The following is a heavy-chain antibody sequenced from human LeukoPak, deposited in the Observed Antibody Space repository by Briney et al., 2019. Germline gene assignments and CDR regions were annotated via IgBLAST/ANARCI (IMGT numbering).Heavy chain of an antibody. CDR3: ARVLSLDYGDLYFDY. J-gene: IGHJ4*02. Sequence: ASETLSLTCTVSGGSISGYYWSWIRQPPGRGLEWIGYIDYSGSNNYNPSLKSRVTISEDTSKNQLSLKLSSVTAADTAVYYCARVLSLDYGDLYFDYWGQGTLVTVSS. D-gene: IGHD4-17*01. CDR1: GGSISGYY. V-gene: IGHV4-59*01. CDR2: IDYSGSN.